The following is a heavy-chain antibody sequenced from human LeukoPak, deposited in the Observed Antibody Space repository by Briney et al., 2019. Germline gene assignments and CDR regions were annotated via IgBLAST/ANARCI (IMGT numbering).Heavy chain of an antibody. CDR3: ARDHGKEDYYYGMDV. V-gene: IGHV4-59*01. J-gene: IGHJ6*02. D-gene: IGHD1-26*01. Sequence: PSETLSLTCTVSGGSISSYYWSWIRQPPGKGLEWIGYIYYSGSTNYNPSLKSRVTISVDTSKNQFSLKLSSVTAADTAVYYCARDHGKEDYYYGMDVWGQGTTVTVSS. CDR2: IYYSGST. CDR1: GGSISSYY.